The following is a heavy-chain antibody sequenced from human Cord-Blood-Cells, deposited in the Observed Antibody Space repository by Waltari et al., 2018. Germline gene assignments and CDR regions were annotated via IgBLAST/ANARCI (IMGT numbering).Heavy chain of an antibody. J-gene: IGHJ6*02. D-gene: IGHD2-2*01. Sequence: QLQLQESGPGLVKPSETLSLTCTVSGGSLRSSSSYWGWIRQPPGEGLEWIGSIYYRGSTYYNPSLKSRVTIAVDTSKNQFSLKLSSVTAADTAVYYCATASPLCSSTSCYYYYGMDVWGQGTTVTVSS. V-gene: IGHV4-39*01. CDR2: IYYRGST. CDR1: GGSLRSSSSY. CDR3: ATASPLCSSTSCYYYYGMDV.